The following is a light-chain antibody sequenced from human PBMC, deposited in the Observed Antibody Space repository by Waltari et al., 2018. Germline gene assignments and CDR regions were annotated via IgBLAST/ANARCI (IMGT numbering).Light chain of an antibody. Sequence: SYDLTPPLSVSVALGQTARITCGGTNLGGKNVHWYQQKPGQAPLLVIYRDKNRPSRIPERFSGSNSENTATLTITGAQGADEADYYCQVWDSSTAVFGGGTQLTVL. CDR2: RDK. J-gene: IGLJ7*01. CDR1: NLGGKN. V-gene: IGLV3-9*01. CDR3: QVWDSSTAV.